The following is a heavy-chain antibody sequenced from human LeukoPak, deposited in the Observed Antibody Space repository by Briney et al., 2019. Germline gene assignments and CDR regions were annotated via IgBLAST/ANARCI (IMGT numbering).Heavy chain of an antibody. Sequence: GGSLRLSCAASGFTFSSYSMNWVRQAPGKGLEWVSSISSSSSYIYYADSVKGRFTISRDNTKNSLYLQMNSLRAEDTAVYYCARDTQYDIHYYMDVWGKGTTVTVSS. CDR2: ISSSSSYI. CDR3: ARDTQYDIHYYMDV. J-gene: IGHJ6*03. V-gene: IGHV3-21*01. CDR1: GFTFSSYS. D-gene: IGHD3-9*01.